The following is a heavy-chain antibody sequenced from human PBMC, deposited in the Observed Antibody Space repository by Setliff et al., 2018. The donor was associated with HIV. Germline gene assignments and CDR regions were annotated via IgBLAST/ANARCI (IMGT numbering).Heavy chain of an antibody. V-gene: IGHV3-23*01. CDR3: AKGASFSGSYFDY. D-gene: IGHD5-12*01. CDR2: INSNGGST. J-gene: IGHJ4*02. CDR1: GFTFSSYA. Sequence: ETLSLSCAASGFTFSSYAMSWVRQAPGKGLEWVSTINSNGGSTYYADSVKGRFTISRDNSKNTLSLQMNSLRVEDTAVYYCAKGASFSGSYFDYWGQGTLVTVSS.